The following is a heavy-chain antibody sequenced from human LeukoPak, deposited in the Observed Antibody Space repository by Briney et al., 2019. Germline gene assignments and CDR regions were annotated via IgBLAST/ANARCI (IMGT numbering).Heavy chain of an antibody. V-gene: IGHV3-30*02. CDR1: GFTFSSYG. D-gene: IGHD2-21*01. CDR2: MPYDGSNE. Sequence: GGPLRLSCAASGFTFSSYGIHWVRQAPGKGLEWVAFMPYDGSNEYYADSVKGRFSISRDNSKNTLYLQMNSLRAKDTAVYYCAKDPYSGADYWGQGTLVTVSS. J-gene: IGHJ4*02. CDR3: AKDPYSGADY.